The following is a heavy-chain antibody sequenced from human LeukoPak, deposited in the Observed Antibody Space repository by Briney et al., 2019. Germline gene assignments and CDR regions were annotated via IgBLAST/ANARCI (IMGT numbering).Heavy chain of an antibody. CDR2: IYSGGST. CDR1: GFTFSSYA. CDR3: ARDKGVRFGELLGGNFDY. Sequence: GGSLRLSCAASGFTFSSYAMSWVRQAPGKGLEWVSVIYSGGSTYYADSVKGRFTISRDNSKNTLYLQMNSLRAEDTAVYYCARDKGVRFGELLGGNFDYWGQGTLVTVSS. J-gene: IGHJ4*02. V-gene: IGHV3-53*01. D-gene: IGHD3-10*01.